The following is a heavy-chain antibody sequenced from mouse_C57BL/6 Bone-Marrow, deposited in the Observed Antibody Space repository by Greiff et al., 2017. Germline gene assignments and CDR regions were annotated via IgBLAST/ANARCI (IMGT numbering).Heavy chain of an antibody. J-gene: IGHJ1*03. CDR1: GYTFTSYW. CDR3: ARISLYYDGSSYYWYFDD. CDR2: IHPNIGST. Sequence: QVQLQQPGAELVKPGASVKLSCKASGYTFTSYWMHWVKQRPGQGLEWIGMIHPNIGSTNYNEKFKSKATLTVDKSSSTAYMQLSSLTSEASAVYYCARISLYYDGSSYYWYFDDWGKGTTVTVSS. D-gene: IGHD1-1*01. V-gene: IGHV1-64*01.